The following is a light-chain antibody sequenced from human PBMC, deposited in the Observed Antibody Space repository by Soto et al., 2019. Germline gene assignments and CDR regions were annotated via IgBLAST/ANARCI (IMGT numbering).Light chain of an antibody. CDR3: CSYAGSHYV. CDR1: SSDVGGYNY. V-gene: IGLV2-11*01. J-gene: IGLJ1*01. CDR2: DVS. Sequence: QSALTQPRSVSGSPGQSVTISCTGTSSDVGGYNYVSWYQQHPGKAPKLMIYDVSKRPSGVPDRFSGSKSGNTASLTISGLQAEDEADYYCCSYAGSHYVFGTGTKVTLL.